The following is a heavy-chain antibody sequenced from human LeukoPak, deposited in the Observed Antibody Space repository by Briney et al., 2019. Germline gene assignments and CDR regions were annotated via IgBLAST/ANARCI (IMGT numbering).Heavy chain of an antibody. CDR2: IRHDCTDL. J-gene: IGHJ4*02. CDR1: GFTFSTYS. CDR3: ARDWFGKTV. V-gene: IGHV3-21*05. D-gene: IGHD3-10*01. Sequence: GGSLRLSCAASGFTFSTYSMNWVRQAPGKGLEWISFIRHDCTDLYYADSVKGRFTISRDNAKNSLYLQMNSLTAEDTAVYYCARDWFGKTVWGRGTLVTVSS.